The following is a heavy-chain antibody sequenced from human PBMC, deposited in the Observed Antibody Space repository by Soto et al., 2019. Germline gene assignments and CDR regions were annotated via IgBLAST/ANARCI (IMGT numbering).Heavy chain of an antibody. CDR3: GSVRTSGYVMS. CDR1: VDSISSSGHF. V-gene: IGHV4-61*08. D-gene: IGHD6-25*01. Sequence: PXETLSLTCTFSVDSISSSGHFCTWIRQHPGKGLEWIGYISSTGNTYYNPSLKSRVTISIDTSKNQFSLRLASVTAADTAFYYCGSVRTSGYVMSWGQGTPVTVSP. J-gene: IGHJ5*02. CDR2: ISSTGNT.